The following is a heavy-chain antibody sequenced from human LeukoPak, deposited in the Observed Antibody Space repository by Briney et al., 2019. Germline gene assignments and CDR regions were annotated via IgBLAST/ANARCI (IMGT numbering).Heavy chain of an antibody. CDR2: IYTSGST. J-gene: IGHJ4*02. Sequence: SETLSLTCTVSGGSISSYYWSWIRQPAGKGLEWIGRIYTSGSTNYNPSLKSRVTMSVDTSKNQFSLKLSSVTAADTAVCYCARDLFRYYGSGSYNDYWGQGTLVTVSS. CDR3: ARDLFRYYGSGSYNDY. V-gene: IGHV4-4*07. D-gene: IGHD3-10*01. CDR1: GGSISSYY.